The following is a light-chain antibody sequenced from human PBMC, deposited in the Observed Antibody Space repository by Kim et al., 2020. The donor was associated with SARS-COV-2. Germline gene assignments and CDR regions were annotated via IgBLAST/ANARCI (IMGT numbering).Light chain of an antibody. CDR2: GAS. CDR3: QQYDSSPNT. CDR1: QSVSSSY. V-gene: IGKV3-20*01. J-gene: IGKJ2*01. Sequence: EIVLTQSPGTLSLSPGERATLSCRASQSVSSSYLAWYQQKPGQAPRLLIYGASNRATGIPDRFSGSGSGTDFTLTIRRLEPEDFAVYYCQQYDSSPNTFGQGTKLEIK.